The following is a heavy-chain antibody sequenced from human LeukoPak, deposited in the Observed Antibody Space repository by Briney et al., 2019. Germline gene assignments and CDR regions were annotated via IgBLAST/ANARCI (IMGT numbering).Heavy chain of an antibody. Sequence: GGSLRLSCAASGFTFNNYWMHWVRQAPGKGLVWVSRINTDGSHANYADSVKGRFTFSRDNAKNTLYLQMNSLRAEDTAVYYCATSIVGLTYDEHFQHWGQGTLVTVSS. D-gene: IGHD1-26*01. CDR1: GFTFNNYW. J-gene: IGHJ1*01. V-gene: IGHV3-74*01. CDR3: ATSIVGLTYDEHFQH. CDR2: INTDGSHA.